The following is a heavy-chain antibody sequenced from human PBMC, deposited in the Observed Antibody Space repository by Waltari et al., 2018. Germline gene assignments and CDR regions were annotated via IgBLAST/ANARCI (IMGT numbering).Heavy chain of an antibody. V-gene: IGHV3-23*01. Sequence: EVQLLESGGGLVQPGGSLRLSCAASGFTFSSDAMSWVRKALGKGMAWVSAISGSGGSTYYADSVKGRFTISRDNSKNTLYLQMNSLRAEDTAVYYCAKDRVLVGATTGGLSYYYGMDVWGQGTTVTVSS. CDR3: AKDRVLVGATTGGLSYYYGMDV. CDR1: GFTFSSDA. D-gene: IGHD1-26*01. CDR2: ISGSGGST. J-gene: IGHJ6*02.